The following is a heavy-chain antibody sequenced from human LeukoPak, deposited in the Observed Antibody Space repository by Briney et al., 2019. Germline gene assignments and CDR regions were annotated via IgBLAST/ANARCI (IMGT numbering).Heavy chain of an antibody. CDR3: ALTGDIVATLDY. Sequence: SETLSLTCTVSGGSISSSSYYWGWIRQPPGKGLEWIGSIYYSGSTYYNPSLKSRVTISVDTSKNQFSLKLSSVTAADTAVYYCALTGDIVATLDYWGQGTLVTVSS. J-gene: IGHJ4*02. CDR2: IYYSGST. V-gene: IGHV4-39*07. CDR1: GGSISSSSYY. D-gene: IGHD5-12*01.